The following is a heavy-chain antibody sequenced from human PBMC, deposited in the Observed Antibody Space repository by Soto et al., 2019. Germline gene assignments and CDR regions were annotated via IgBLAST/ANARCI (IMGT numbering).Heavy chain of an antibody. CDR1: GYHFANYW. J-gene: IGHJ3*02. D-gene: IGHD6-13*01. CDR2: IFPGDSDT. CDR3: AAGYTTGLDAFDI. Sequence: SLKISCMGSGYHFANYWIGWVRQMPGKGLEWMVMIFPGDSDTKNSPSLQGQITMSVDKSDSSAYLQWRSLKASDTAMYYCAAGYTTGLDAFDIWGQGTMVTV. V-gene: IGHV5-51*01.